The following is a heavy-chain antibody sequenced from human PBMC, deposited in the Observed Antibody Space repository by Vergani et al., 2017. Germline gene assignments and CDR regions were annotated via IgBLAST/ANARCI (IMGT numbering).Heavy chain of an antibody. CDR1: GFTFSDHY. CDR2: SSLHTDGR. J-gene: IGHJ4*02. CDR3: ARAYYDFWSGYYTARLGFDY. V-gene: IGHV1-2*02. Sequence: QVQLVQSGAEVRKPGASVMISCKASGFTFSDHYVFWARQAPGQGLEWMGWSSLHTDGRNFAQKFRGRVTMTRDRSTNTDYMQLRDLTSDDTAVYYCARAYYDFWSGYYTARLGFDYWGQGTLVTVSS. D-gene: IGHD3-3*01.